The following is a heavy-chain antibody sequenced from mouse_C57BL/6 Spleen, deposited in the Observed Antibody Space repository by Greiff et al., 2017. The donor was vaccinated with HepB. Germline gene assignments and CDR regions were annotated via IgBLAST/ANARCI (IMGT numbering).Heavy chain of an antibody. CDR3: ARTYYDYDENWYFDV. J-gene: IGHJ1*03. Sequence: EVKVVESGGGLVKPGGSLKLSCAASGFTFSDYGMHWVRQAPEKGLEWVAYISSGSSTIYYADTVKGRFTISRDNAKNTLFLQMTSLRSEDTAMYYCARTYYDYDENWYFDVWGTGTTVTVSS. D-gene: IGHD2-4*01. CDR2: ISSGSSTI. CDR1: GFTFSDYG. V-gene: IGHV5-17*01.